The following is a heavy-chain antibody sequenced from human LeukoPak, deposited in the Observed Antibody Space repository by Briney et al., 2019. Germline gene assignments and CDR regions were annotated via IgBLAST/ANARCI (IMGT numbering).Heavy chain of an antibody. V-gene: IGHV3-74*01. J-gene: IGHJ4*02. CDR1: GFTFTDYW. CDR3: ARVYSSGYDPDPYYFDY. D-gene: IGHD5-12*01. Sequence: GGSLRLSCAASGFTFTDYWMHWVRQAPGKGLVWVSRVDHDGSGTAYADSVTGRFTISRDNAKNSLYLQMNSLRAEDTAVYYCARVYSSGYDPDPYYFDYWGQGTLVTVSS. CDR2: VDHDGSGT.